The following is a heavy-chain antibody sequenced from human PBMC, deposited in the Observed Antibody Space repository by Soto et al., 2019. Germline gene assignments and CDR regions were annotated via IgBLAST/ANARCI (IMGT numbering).Heavy chain of an antibody. CDR3: ARIGVDSWDYYDSSGNPKIFAFDY. Sequence: GGSLRLSCAASGFTFSSYAMHWVRQAPGKGLEWVAIISYDGSNKYYADSVKGRFTISRDNSKNTLYLQMNSLRAEDTAVYYCARIGVDSWDYYDSSGNPKIFAFDYWGQGTLVTVSS. V-gene: IGHV3-30-3*01. CDR2: ISYDGSNK. D-gene: IGHD3-22*01. J-gene: IGHJ4*02. CDR1: GFTFSSYA.